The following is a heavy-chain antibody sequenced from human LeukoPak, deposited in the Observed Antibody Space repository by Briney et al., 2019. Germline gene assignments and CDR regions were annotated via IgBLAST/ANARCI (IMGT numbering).Heavy chain of an antibody. D-gene: IGHD2-2*01. CDR3: ARVIPPVVPAAIGAFDI. Sequence: ASVKVSCKASGYTFTSYAMNWVRQAPGQGLEWMGWINTNTGNPTYAQGFTGRFVFSLDTSVSTAYLQISSLKAEDTAVYYCARVIPPVVPAAIGAFDIWGQGTMVTVSS. V-gene: IGHV7-4-1*02. J-gene: IGHJ3*02. CDR1: GYTFTSYA. CDR2: INTNTGNP.